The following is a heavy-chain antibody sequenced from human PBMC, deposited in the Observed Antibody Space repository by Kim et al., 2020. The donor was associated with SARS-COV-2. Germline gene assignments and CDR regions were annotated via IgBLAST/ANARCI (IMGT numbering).Heavy chain of an antibody. CDR2: IKQDGSEK. CDR3: ARPPYCSSTSCYNFDY. J-gene: IGHJ4*02. Sequence: GGSLRLSCAASGFTFSSYWMSWVRQAPGKGLEWVANIKQDGSEKYYVDSVKGRFTISRDNAKNSLYLQMNSLRAEDTAVYYCARPPYCSSTSCYNFDYWGQGTLVTVSS. V-gene: IGHV3-7*03. CDR1: GFTFSSYW. D-gene: IGHD2-2*02.